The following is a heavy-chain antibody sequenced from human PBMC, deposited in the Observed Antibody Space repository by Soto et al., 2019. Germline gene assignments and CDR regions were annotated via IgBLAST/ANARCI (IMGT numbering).Heavy chain of an antibody. CDR2: ISGSGGST. D-gene: IGHD3-10*01. J-gene: IGHJ4*02. CDR3: AKDRARTRITMVRGVITTTHFDY. V-gene: IGHV3-23*01. CDR1: GFTFSSYA. Sequence: GGSLRLSCAASGFTFSSYAMSWVRQAPGKGLEWVSAISGSGGSTYYADSVKGRFTISRDNSKNTLYLQMNSLRAEDTAVYYCAKDRARTRITMVRGVITTTHFDYWGQGTLVTVSS.